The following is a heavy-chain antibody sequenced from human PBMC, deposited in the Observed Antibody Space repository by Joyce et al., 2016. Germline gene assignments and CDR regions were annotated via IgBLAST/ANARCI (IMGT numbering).Heavy chain of an antibody. CDR2: RGNT. D-gene: IGHD3-10*01. Sequence: LHLQESGPGLVRPSETLSLTCTVSGGSISRSSVFWGWIRQPPGKGLEWIGRGNTYYNPSLKSRVAISVDTSKNQISRKLRSVTAADTAVYYCAGEGSGIFFPWGQGTLVTVSS. J-gene: IGHJ5*02. CDR1: GGSISRSSVF. CDR3: AGEGSGIFFP. V-gene: IGHV4-39*01.